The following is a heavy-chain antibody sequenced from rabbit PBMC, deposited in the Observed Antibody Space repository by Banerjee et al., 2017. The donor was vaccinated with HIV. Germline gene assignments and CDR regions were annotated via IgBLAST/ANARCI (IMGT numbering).Heavy chain of an antibody. CDR1: GFSFSSDYD. Sequence: QEQLEESGGDLVKPEGSLTITCTASGFSFSSDYDVCWVRQAPGKGLEWIACIYAGSSGNTYYASWAKGRFTISKTSSTTVTLQMTSLTAADTATYFCARDLAGVIGWNFGLWGPGTLVTVS. D-gene: IGHD4-1*01. CDR3: ARDLAGVIGWNFGL. J-gene: IGHJ6*01. CDR2: IYAGSSGNT. V-gene: IGHV1S45*01.